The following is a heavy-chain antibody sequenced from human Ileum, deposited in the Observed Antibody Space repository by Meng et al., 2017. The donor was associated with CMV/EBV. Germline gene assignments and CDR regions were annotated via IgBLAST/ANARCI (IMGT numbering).Heavy chain of an antibody. D-gene: IGHD3-3*01. J-gene: IGHJ4*02. Sequence: QVQLQQLGAGLLKPSETLSLTCVVHGGSFGDYYWSWIRQPPGKGLEWIGEINHSGSTNYNPSLKSRLIISVDTSKNQFSLRLSSVTAADTAVYFCARDGDREYDFWGQGTLVTVSS. CDR1: GGSFGDYY. V-gene: IGHV4-34*01. CDR2: INHSGST. CDR3: ARDGDREYDF.